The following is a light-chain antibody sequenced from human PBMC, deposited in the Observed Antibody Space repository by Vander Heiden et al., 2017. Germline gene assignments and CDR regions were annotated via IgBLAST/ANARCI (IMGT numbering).Light chain of an antibody. CDR1: QSVSSY. V-gene: IGKV3-11*01. CDR2: DAS. J-gene: IGKJ4*01. CDR3: QQRSNRPLT. Sequence: ELLLPQSPATLSLSPGERATLSCRASQSVSSYLAWYQQKPGQAPRLLIYDASNRATGIPARFSGSGSGTDFTLTISSLEPEDFAVYYCQQRSNRPLTFGGGTKVEIK.